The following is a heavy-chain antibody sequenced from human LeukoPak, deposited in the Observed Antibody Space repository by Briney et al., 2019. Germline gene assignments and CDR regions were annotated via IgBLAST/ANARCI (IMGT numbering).Heavy chain of an antibody. CDR3: AKDKFDGSGNYYFDW. V-gene: IGHV3-43D*03. CDR1: GFSFDDYA. Sequence: GGSLRVSCAASGFSFDDYAMHWVRQGPGKGLEWVSLISWDGGRTYYADSVKGRFTISRDNSKNSLYLQMNSLRAEDTALYYCAKDKFDGSGNYYFDWWGQGTLVTVSS. CDR2: ISWDGGRT. J-gene: IGHJ4*02. D-gene: IGHD3-10*01.